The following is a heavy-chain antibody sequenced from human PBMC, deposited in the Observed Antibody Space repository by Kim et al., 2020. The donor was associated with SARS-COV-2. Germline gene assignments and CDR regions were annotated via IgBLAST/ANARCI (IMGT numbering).Heavy chain of an antibody. J-gene: IGHJ3*02. CDR2: ISTKSGAT. D-gene: IGHD1-26*01. Sequence: ASVKVSCKASGYTFIDHTLHWVRQAPGQGPAWMGWISTKSGATNYAQKFQGRVTMTRDTSITTAYMELRSLRSDDTAIYYCARTSTREWDFDAFDIWGQGTMVTVSS. CDR1: GYTFIDHT. V-gene: IGHV1-2*02. CDR3: ARTSTREWDFDAFDI.